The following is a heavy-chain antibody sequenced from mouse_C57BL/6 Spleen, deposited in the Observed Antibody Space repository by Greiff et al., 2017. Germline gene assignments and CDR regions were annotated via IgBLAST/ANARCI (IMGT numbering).Heavy chain of an antibody. D-gene: IGHD1-1*01. V-gene: IGHV1-82*01. Sequence: QVQLQQSGPELVKPGASVKISCKASGYAFSSSWMNWVKQRPGKGLEWIGRIYPGDGDTNYNGTFKGKATLTADKSSSTAYMQLSCLTSVNSSVYDGARSITSVGGGGYAMDYWGQGTSVTVSS. J-gene: IGHJ4*01. CDR1: GYAFSSSW. CDR3: ARSITSVGGGGYAMDY. CDR2: IYPGDGDT.